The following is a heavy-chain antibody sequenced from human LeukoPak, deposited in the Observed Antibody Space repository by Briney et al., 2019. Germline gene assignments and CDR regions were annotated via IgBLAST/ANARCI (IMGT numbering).Heavy chain of an antibody. CDR1: GYTFTSYY. J-gene: IGHJ3*02. V-gene: IGHV1-46*01. CDR3: ATSGAQYYYDSSGYYYAFDI. D-gene: IGHD3-22*01. CDR2: INPSGGST. Sequence: ASVKVSCKASGYTFTSYYMHWVRQAPGQGLEWMGIINPSGGSTSYEQKFQGRVTMTRDTSTSTVYMELSSLRSEDTAVYYCATSGAQYYYDSSGYYYAFDIWGQGTMVTVSS.